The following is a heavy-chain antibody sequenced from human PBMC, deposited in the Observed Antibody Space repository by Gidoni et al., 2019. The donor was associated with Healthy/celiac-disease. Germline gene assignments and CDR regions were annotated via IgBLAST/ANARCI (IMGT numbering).Heavy chain of an antibody. CDR3: ANYDNYYYGMDV. J-gene: IGHJ6*02. V-gene: IGHV1-69*01. CDR1: GGTFSSYA. CDR2: IIPIFGTA. Sequence: QVQLVQSGADVKKPGSSVKVSCMASGGTFSSYAISWVRQAPGQGLEWMGGIIPIFGTANYAQKFQGRVTITADESTSTAYMELSSLRSEDTAVYYCANYDNYYYGMDVWGQGTTVTVSS. D-gene: IGHD4-17*01.